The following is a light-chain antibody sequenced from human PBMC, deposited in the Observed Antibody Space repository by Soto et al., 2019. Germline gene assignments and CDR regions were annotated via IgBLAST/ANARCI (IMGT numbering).Light chain of an antibody. J-gene: IGKJ2*01. CDR1: QSVSSSY. CDR2: GAS. Sequence: EIVLTQSPGTLSLSPGERATLSCRASQSVSSSYLAWYQQKPGQAPRLLIYGASSRATGIPDRFSGSGSGTDFTLTISRLEPEDFGVYYCQQDGSSPGTFGQGTKLEIK. V-gene: IGKV3-20*01. CDR3: QQDGSSPGT.